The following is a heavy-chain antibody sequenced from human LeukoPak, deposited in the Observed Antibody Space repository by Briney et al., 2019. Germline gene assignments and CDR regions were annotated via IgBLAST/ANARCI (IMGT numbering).Heavy chain of an antibody. D-gene: IGHD6-19*01. CDR1: GGSFSTYY. Sequence: SETLSLTCSVSGGSFSTYYWSWIRQPPGKGLEWIGYLYHGGSINYNPSLKSRVTISVDTSKNQFSLKLSSVTAADTAVYYCARGSGIAVAGTGLDWGQGTLVTVSS. CDR3: ARGSGIAVAGTGLD. CDR2: LYHGGSI. J-gene: IGHJ4*02. V-gene: IGHV4-59*01.